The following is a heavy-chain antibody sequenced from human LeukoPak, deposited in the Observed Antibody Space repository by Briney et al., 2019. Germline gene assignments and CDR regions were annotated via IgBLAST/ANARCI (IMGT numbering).Heavy chain of an antibody. CDR3: ARPIVSFWSDY. V-gene: IGHV4-30-2*01. J-gene: IGHJ4*02. CDR2: IYHSGST. Sequence: SQTLSLTCTVTGGSISSGGYYWSCIRQPPGKGLEWIGYIYHSGSTYYNPSLESRVTISVDRSKNQLSLKLSSVTAADTAVYYCARPIVSFWSDYWGQGTLVTVSS. D-gene: IGHD3-3*01. CDR1: GGSISSGGYY.